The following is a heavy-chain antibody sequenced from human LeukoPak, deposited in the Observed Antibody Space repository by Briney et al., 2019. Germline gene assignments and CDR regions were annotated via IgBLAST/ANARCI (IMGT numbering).Heavy chain of an antibody. CDR2: ITSDGST. Sequence: GGSLRLSCAASGFTFSSYWMHWVRQAPGKGLVWVSRITSDGSTVYADSVKGRFTISRDNAKDTVYLQMNSLRVEDTAVYYCIGSGGWPGYWGQGTLVTVSS. D-gene: IGHD1-26*01. CDR3: IGSGGWPGY. CDR1: GFTFSSYW. V-gene: IGHV3-74*01. J-gene: IGHJ4*02.